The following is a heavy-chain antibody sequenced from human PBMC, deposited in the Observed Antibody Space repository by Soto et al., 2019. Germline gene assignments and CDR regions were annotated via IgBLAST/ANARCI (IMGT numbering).Heavy chain of an antibody. CDR3: ATGYSSGWYIVDY. Sequence: LSLTCAVYGGSFSGYYWSWIRQPPGKGLEWIGEINHSGSTNYNPSLKSRVTISVDTSKNQFSLKLSSVTAADTAVYYCATGYSSGWYIVDYWGQGTLVTVSS. D-gene: IGHD6-19*01. CDR2: INHSGST. J-gene: IGHJ4*02. CDR1: GGSFSGYY. V-gene: IGHV4-34*01.